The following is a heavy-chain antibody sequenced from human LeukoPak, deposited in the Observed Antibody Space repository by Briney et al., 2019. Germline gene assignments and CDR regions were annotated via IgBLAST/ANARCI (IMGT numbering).Heavy chain of an antibody. D-gene: IGHD5-12*01. J-gene: IGHJ4*02. CDR3: TTGYSGYDSARDY. V-gene: IGHV3-15*01. CDR1: GFTFSNAW. CDR2: IKSKTDGGTT. Sequence: GGSLRLSCAASGFTFSNAWMSWVRQAPGKGLEWVGRIKSKTDGGTTDYAAPVKGRFTISRDDSKNTLYLQMNSLKTEDTAVYYCTTGYSGYDSARDYWGRGPWSPSPQ.